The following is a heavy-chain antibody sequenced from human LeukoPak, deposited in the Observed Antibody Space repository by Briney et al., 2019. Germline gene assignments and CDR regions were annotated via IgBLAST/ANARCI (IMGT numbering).Heavy chain of an antibody. J-gene: IGHJ6*02. D-gene: IGHD6-13*01. CDR2: IIPILGIA. CDR3: ARGLAGAYYYGMDV. V-gene: IGHV1-69*04. CDR1: GGTFSSYA. Sequence: SVMVSCKASGGTFSSYAISWVRQAPGQGLEWMGRIIPILGIANYAQKFQGRVTITADKSTSTAYMELSSLRSEDTAVYYCARGLAGAYYYGMDVWGQGTTVTVSS.